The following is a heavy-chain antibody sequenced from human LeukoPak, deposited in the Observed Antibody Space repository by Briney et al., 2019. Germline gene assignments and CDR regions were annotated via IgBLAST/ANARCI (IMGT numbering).Heavy chain of an antibody. CDR1: GFTFSDHY. V-gene: IGHV3-11*04. D-gene: IGHD3-16*01. CDR3: ARAGELRYMDV. CDR2: ISSSGSYI. Sequence: GGSLRLSCAASGFTFSDHYMDWVRQAPGKGLEWVSFISSSGSYIYFADSVNGRFTISRDNAKNSLFLQMSSLRADDTAIYYCARAGELRYMDVWGKGTAVTVSS. J-gene: IGHJ6*03.